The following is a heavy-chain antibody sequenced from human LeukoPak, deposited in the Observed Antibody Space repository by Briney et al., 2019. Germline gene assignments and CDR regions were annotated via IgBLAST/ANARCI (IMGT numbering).Heavy chain of an antibody. CDR1: GYTFTSYA. CDR2: INASNGNT. V-gene: IGHV1-3*01. J-gene: IGHJ4*02. D-gene: IGHD6-13*01. Sequence: ASVKVSCKASGYTFTSYAMHWVRQAPGQRLEWMGWINASNGNTKYSQKFQGRVTITRDTSASTAYMELSSLRSEDTAVYYCAGTIDSSSWYYFDYWGQGTLVTVSS. CDR3: AGTIDSSSWYYFDY.